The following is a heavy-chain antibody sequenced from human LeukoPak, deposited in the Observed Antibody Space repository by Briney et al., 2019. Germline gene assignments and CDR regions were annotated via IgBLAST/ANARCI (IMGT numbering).Heavy chain of an antibody. D-gene: IGHD2-21*02. V-gene: IGHV4-59*01. Sequence: TSETLSLTCTVSGGSISSYYWSWIRQPPGKGLEWIGYIYYSGSTNYNPSLKSRVTISVDTSKNQFSLKLSSVTAADTAVYYCARTPPYCGDDCYSDFSPYYFDYWGQGTLVTVSS. CDR3: ARTPPYCGDDCYSDFSPYYFDY. J-gene: IGHJ4*02. CDR1: GGSISSYY. CDR2: IYYSGST.